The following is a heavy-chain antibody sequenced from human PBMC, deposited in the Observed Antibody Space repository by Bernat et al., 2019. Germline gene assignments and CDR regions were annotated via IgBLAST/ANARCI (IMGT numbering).Heavy chain of an antibody. V-gene: IGHV3-30*02. D-gene: IGHD4-17*01. CDR3: AKERLRRDGMDV. CDR1: GFTFSSYG. Sequence: QVQLVESGGGVVQPGGSLRLSCAASGFTFSSYGMHWVRQAPGKGLEWVAFIRYDGSNKYYADSVKGRFTISRDNSKNTLYLQMNSLRAEDTAVYYCAKERLRRDGMDVWGQGNTVNVSS. CDR2: IRYDGSNK. J-gene: IGHJ6*02.